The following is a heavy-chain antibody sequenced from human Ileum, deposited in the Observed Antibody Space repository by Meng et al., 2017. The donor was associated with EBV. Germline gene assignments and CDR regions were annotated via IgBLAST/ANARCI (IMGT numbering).Heavy chain of an antibody. D-gene: IGHD6-19*01. Sequence: QAHLQGSGPGLGKPSETLSLTCRVPGGSFSSGGNYWSWIRQPPGKGLEWIGYIYNSGSTNYNPSLKSRVTISVDTSKNQFSLKLSSVTAADTAVYYCARDGYSSGSDWGQGTLVTVSS. V-gene: IGHV4-61*08. CDR3: ARDGYSSGSD. CDR2: IYNSGST. CDR1: GGSFSSGGNY. J-gene: IGHJ4*02.